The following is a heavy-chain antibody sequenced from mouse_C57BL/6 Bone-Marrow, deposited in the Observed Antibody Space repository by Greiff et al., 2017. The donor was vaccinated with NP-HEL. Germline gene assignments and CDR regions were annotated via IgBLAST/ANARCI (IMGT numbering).Heavy chain of an antibody. Sequence: VQLQQPGAELVKPGASVKLSCKASGYTFTGYWMHWVKQRPGQGLEWIGMIHPNSGSTNYNEKFKSKATLTVDKSSSIAYMQLSSLTSEDSAVYYCARGDGYDGYYYAMDYWGQGTSVTVSS. J-gene: IGHJ4*01. CDR3: ARGDGYDGYYYAMDY. CDR1: GYTFTGYW. CDR2: IHPNSGST. V-gene: IGHV1-64*01. D-gene: IGHD2-2*01.